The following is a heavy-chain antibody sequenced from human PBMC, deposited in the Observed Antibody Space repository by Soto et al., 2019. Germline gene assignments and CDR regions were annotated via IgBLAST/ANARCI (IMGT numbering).Heavy chain of an antibody. CDR2: INPDGSTT. Sequence: GGSLRLSCAASGFTFSSYWMHWVRQAPGEGLMWVSRINPDGSTTSYADSVKGRFTTSRDNAKNTLYLQMNSLRVEDTAVYYCARVPTTVTTPGMDVWGQGTTVTVSS. V-gene: IGHV3-74*01. CDR3: ARVPTTVTTPGMDV. CDR1: GFTFSSYW. J-gene: IGHJ6*02. D-gene: IGHD4-4*01.